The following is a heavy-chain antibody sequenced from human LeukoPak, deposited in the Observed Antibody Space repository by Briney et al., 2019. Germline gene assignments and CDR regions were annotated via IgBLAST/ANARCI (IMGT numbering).Heavy chain of an antibody. CDR1: GGSISSYY. CDR2: IYYSGST. CDR3: ARGPGGWYFY. Sequence: SETLSLTCTVSGGSISSYYWSWLRQPPGKGLGWIGYIYYSGSTNYNPSLKSRVTISVDTSKNQFSLKLSSVTAADTAVYYCARGPGGWYFYWGQGTLVTVSS. J-gene: IGHJ4*02. D-gene: IGHD6-19*01. V-gene: IGHV4-59*01.